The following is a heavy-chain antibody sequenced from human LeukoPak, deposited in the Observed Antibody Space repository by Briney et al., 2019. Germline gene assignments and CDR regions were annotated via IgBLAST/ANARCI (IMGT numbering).Heavy chain of an antibody. CDR1: GFTFSSYG. Sequence: GGSLRLSCAASGFTFSSYGMHWVRQAPGKGLGWVAVIWYDGSNKYYADSVKGRFTISRDNSKNTLYLQMNSLRAEDTAVYYCARGRETYSSSWFFDYWGQGTLVTVSS. CDR3: ARGRETYSSSWFFDY. V-gene: IGHV3-33*01. D-gene: IGHD6-13*01. J-gene: IGHJ4*02. CDR2: IWYDGSNK.